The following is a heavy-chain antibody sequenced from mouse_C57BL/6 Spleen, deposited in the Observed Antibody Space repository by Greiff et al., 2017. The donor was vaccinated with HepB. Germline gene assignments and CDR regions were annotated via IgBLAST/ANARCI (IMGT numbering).Heavy chain of an antibody. D-gene: IGHD1-1*01. CDR2: INPNNGGT. CDR1: GYTFTDYY. CDR3: ARFITTVVADY. V-gene: IGHV1-26*01. Sequence: VQLQQSGPELVKPGASVKISCKASGYTFTDYYMNWVKQSHGKSLEWIGDINPNNGGTSYNQKFKGKATLTVDKSSSTAYMELRSLTSEDSAVYYCARFITTVVADYWGQGTTLTVSS. J-gene: IGHJ2*01.